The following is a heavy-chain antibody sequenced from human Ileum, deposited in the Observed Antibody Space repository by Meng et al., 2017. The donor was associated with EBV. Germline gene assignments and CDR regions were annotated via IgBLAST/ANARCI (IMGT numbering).Heavy chain of an antibody. CDR1: GGSISSSSYY. Sequence: QLQGPGPGPVKPSETLSLTCTVSGGSISSSSYYWAWIRQPPGEGLEWIGSVVYSGTTYYTSSLKSRVSISVDTSKNQFSLKLSSVTAADTAVYYCARHHHSPTFDYWGQGTLVTVSS. CDR3: ARHHHSPTFDY. CDR2: VVYSGTT. V-gene: IGHV4-39*01. D-gene: IGHD1-14*01. J-gene: IGHJ4*02.